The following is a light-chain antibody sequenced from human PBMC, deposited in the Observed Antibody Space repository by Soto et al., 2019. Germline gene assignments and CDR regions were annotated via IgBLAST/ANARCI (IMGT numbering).Light chain of an antibody. J-gene: IGKJ3*01. CDR3: QHYSTYSLT. CDR2: DAS. CDR1: QSISGW. Sequence: DIQMTQSPSTLSASVGDRVTITCRASQSISGWLAWYQQKPGKAPNLLIYDASSLESGVPSRFSGSGSGTEVTLTISSLQPDDFGTFYCQHYSTYSLTFGPGTKVDIK. V-gene: IGKV1-5*01.